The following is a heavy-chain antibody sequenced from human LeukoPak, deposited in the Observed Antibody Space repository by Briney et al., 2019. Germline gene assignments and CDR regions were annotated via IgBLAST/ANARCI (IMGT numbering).Heavy chain of an antibody. CDR1: GITFSNCD. Sequence: GGSLRLSCSASGITFSNCDIHWVRQTPGKGLEWVAFTRSEGINKYYADSVKGRFTISRDNSKNTLFLQMDNLRPEDTAVYYCLKDGRISMIGWGQGTVVIVSS. CDR3: LKDGRISMIG. V-gene: IGHV3-30*02. D-gene: IGHD3-22*01. CDR2: TRSEGINK. J-gene: IGHJ3*01.